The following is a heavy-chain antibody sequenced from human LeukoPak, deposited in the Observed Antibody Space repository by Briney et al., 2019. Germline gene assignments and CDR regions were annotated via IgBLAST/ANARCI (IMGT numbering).Heavy chain of an antibody. CDR3: ARNWNDENWFDP. CDR1: GGTFSSYG. CDR2: ISAYNGNT. J-gene: IGHJ5*02. V-gene: IGHV1-18*01. D-gene: IGHD1-1*01. Sequence: ASVKVSCKASGGTFSSYGISWVRQAPGQGLEWMGWISAYNGNTNYAQKLQGRVTMTTDTSTSTAYMELRSLRSDDTAVYYCARNWNDENWFDPWGQGTLVTVSS.